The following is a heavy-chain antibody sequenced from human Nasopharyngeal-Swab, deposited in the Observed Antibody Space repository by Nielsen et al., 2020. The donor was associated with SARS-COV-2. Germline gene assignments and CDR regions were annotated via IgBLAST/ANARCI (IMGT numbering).Heavy chain of an antibody. J-gene: IGHJ2*01. D-gene: IGHD6-6*01. CDR1: GGSISSGSYY. CDR2: IYTSGST. V-gene: IGHV4-61*02. Sequence: SETLSLTCTVSGGSISSGSYYWSWIRQPAGKGLEWIGRIYTSGSTNYNPSLKSRVTISVDTSKNQFSLKLSSVTAADTAMYYCARGLVGDFDLWGRGTLVTVSS. CDR3: ARGLVGDFDL.